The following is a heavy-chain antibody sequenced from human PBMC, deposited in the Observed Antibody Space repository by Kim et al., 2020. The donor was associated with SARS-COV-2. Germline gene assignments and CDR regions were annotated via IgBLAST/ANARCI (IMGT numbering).Heavy chain of an antibody. D-gene: IGHD2-15*01. V-gene: IGHV1-18*01. Sequence: ASVKVSCKASGYTFTSYGISWVRQAPGQGLEWMGWISAYNGNTNYAQKLQGRVTMTTDTSTSTAYMELRSLRSDDTAVYYCARVGSDIVVVPLPLDYWGQGTLVTVSS. CDR1: GYTFTSYG. CDR2: ISAYNGNT. CDR3: ARVGSDIVVVPLPLDY. J-gene: IGHJ4*02.